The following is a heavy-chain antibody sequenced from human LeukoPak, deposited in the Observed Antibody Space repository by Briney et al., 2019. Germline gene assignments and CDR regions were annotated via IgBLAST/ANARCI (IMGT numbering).Heavy chain of an antibody. CDR1: GYSFTSYW. J-gene: IGHJ5*02. CDR2: IYPGDSDT. CDR3: ARQAYCSSTSCPDNWFDP. D-gene: IGHD2-2*01. Sequence: GESLKISCKGSGYSFTSYWIGWVRQMPGKGLGWMGIIYPGDSDTRYSPSFQGQVTISADKSISTAYLQWSSLKASDTAMYYCARQAYCSSTSCPDNWFDPWGQGTLVTVSS. V-gene: IGHV5-51*01.